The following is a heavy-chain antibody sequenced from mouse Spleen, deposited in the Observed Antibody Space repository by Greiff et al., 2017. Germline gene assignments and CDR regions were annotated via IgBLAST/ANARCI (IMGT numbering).Heavy chain of an antibody. CDR1: GYTFTSYW. CDR3: ARTPYDYDEGVGFAY. Sequence: QVQLQQPGAELVKPGASVKMSCKASGYTFTSYWITWVKQRPGQGLEWIGDIYPGSGSTNYNEKFKSKATLTVDTSSSTAYMQLSSLTSEDSAVYYCARTPYDYDEGVGFAYWGQGTLVTVSA. D-gene: IGHD2-4*01. J-gene: IGHJ3*01. CDR2: IYPGSGST. V-gene: IGHV1-55*01.